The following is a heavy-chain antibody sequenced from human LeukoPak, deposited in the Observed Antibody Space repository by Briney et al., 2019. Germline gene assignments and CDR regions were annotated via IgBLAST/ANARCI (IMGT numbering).Heavy chain of an antibody. CDR2: IYSAGNI. J-gene: IGHJ4*02. V-gene: IGHV3-53*01. D-gene: IGHD4-17*01. CDR3: AREGTGYGDHYFDL. CDR1: GFTVSSNY. Sequence: GGSLRLSCAASGFTVSSNYMSWVRQAPGKGLEWVSVIYSAGNIYYADSVKGRLTISRDNSKNTVFLQMSSLRAEDTAVYYCAREGTGYGDHYFDLWGQGTLVSVSS.